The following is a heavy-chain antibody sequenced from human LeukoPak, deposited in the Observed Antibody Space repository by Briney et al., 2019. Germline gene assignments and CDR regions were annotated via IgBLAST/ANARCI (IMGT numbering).Heavy chain of an antibody. D-gene: IGHD2-15*01. CDR2: IYYSGST. J-gene: IGHJ4*02. CDR1: GGSISSSSYY. CDR3: ARSVGGYVVVVAATFDY. V-gene: IGHV4-39*01. Sequence: PSETLSLTCTVSGGSISSSSYYWGWIRQPPGKGLEWIGSIYYSGSTYYNPSLKSRVTISVDTSKNQFSLKLSSVTAADTAVYYCARSVGGYVVVVAATFDYWGQGTLVTVSS.